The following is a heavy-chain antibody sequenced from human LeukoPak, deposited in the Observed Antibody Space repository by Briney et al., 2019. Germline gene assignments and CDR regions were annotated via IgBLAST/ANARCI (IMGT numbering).Heavy chain of an antibody. Sequence: PGGSLRLSCAASGFTVSSNYMSWVRQAPGKGLEWVSYISSSSSTIYYADSVKGRFTISRDNAKNSLYLQMNSLRAEDTAVYYCARKIGYFDYWGQGTLVTVSS. CDR1: GFTVSSNY. CDR2: ISSSSSTI. D-gene: IGHD2-21*01. CDR3: ARKIGYFDY. J-gene: IGHJ4*02. V-gene: IGHV3-48*04.